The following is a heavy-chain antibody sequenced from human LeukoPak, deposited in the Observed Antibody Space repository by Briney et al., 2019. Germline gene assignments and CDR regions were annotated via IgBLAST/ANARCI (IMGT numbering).Heavy chain of an antibody. D-gene: IGHD5-24*01. Sequence: SVKVSCKASGGTFSSYAISWVRQAPGQGPEWMGGIIPIFGTANYAQKFQGRVTITADESTSTAYMELSSLRSEDTAVYYCARELPWIRRDGYNLGIWGQGTMVTVSS. J-gene: IGHJ3*02. CDR1: GGTFSSYA. V-gene: IGHV1-69*01. CDR2: IIPIFGTA. CDR3: ARELPWIRRDGYNLGI.